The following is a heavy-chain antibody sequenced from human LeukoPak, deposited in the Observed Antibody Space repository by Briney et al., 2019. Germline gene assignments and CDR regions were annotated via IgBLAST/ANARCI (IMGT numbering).Heavy chain of an antibody. D-gene: IGHD3-10*01. CDR1: GGYIRNSY. V-gene: IGHV4-59*01. J-gene: IGHJ4*02. Sequence: SETLSLTCTVSGGYIRNSYWSWIRQFPGEGREWIGYIFHSGNTNYNPSLKSRVTISVDTSKNQFSLKLTSVTAADTAVYYCARSAGDYGDFWGQGTLVTVSS. CDR2: IFHSGNT. CDR3: ARSAGDYGDF.